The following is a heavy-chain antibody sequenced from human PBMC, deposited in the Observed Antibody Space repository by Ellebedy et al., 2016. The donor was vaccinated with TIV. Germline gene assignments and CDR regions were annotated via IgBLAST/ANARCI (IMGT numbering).Heavy chain of an antibody. CDR3: WRPLLPSSDPGGRDY. CDR1: GYSFTNYW. J-gene: IGHJ4*02. D-gene: IGHD3-16*01. Sequence: PGGSLRLSCQGSGYSFTNYWLIWVRQTPGKGLEWMGRIDPSDSYTHYGPSFQGDVTISVDKSISTVFLQWRSLKASDTAIYYCWRPLLPSSDPGGRDYWGQGTRVIVSS. CDR2: IDPSDSYT. V-gene: IGHV5-10-1*01.